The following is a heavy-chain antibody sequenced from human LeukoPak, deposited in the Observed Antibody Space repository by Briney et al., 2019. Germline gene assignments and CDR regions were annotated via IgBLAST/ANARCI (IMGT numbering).Heavy chain of an antibody. CDR1: GFSFSTYV. J-gene: IGHJ6*02. CDR2: ISYDGTDK. CDR3: ARGLWGSLYYEYDMDV. V-gene: IGHV3-30*03. Sequence: GGSLRLSCAASGFSFSTYVMHWVRQAPGKGLEWVAVISYDGTDKYYADSVKGRFTISRDNSKNTLYLQMNSLRAEDTAVYYCARGLWGSLYYEYDMDVWGQGAKVTVSS. D-gene: IGHD2-15*01.